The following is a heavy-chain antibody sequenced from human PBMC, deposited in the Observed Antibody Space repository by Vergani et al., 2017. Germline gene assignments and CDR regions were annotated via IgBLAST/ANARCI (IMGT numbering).Heavy chain of an antibody. CDR2: INPNSGGT. Sequence: QVQLVQSGAEVKKPGASVKVSCKASGYTFTGYYMHWVRQAPGQGLEWMGWINPNSGGTNYAQKFQGRVTMTRDTSISTAYMELSRLRSDDTAVYYCARNRGSYYYYYGMDVWGQGTTGTVSS. CDR3: ARNRGSYYYYYGMDV. CDR1: GYTFTGYY. J-gene: IGHJ6*02. V-gene: IGHV1-2*02. D-gene: IGHD1-26*01.